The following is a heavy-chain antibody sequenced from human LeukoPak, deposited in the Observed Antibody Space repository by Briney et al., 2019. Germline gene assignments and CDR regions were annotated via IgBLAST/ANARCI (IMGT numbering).Heavy chain of an antibody. CDR3: AKDRGYDLGPDY. D-gene: IGHD5-12*01. CDR2: ISYDGSNK. J-gene: IGHJ4*02. CDR1: GFTFGSYG. Sequence: GGSLRLSCAASGFTFGSYGMHWVRQAPGKGLEWVAVISYDGSNKYYADSVKGRFTISRDNSKNTLYLQMNSLRAEDTAVYYCAKDRGYDLGPDYWGQGTLVTVSS. V-gene: IGHV3-30*18.